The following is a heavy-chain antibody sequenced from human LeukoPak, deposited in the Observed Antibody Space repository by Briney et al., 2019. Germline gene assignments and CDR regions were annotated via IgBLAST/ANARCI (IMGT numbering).Heavy chain of an antibody. J-gene: IGHJ6*03. D-gene: IGHD3-10*01. CDR2: ISSSSSYI. Sequence: GGSLRLSCAASGFTFSSYSMNWVRQAPGKGLEWVSSISSSSSYIYYADSVKGRFTISRDNAKNSLYLQMNSLRAKDTAVYYCARRRGDYYYGSGSYYPGLWYYYYYMDVWGKGTTVTISS. CDR3: ARRRGDYYYGSGSYYPGLWYYYYYMDV. CDR1: GFTFSSYS. V-gene: IGHV3-21*01.